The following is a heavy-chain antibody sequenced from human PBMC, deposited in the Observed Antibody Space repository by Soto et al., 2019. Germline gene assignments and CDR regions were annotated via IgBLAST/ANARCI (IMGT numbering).Heavy chain of an antibody. Sequence: GGSLRLSCAASGFTFSSYSMNWVRQAPGKGLEWVSYINHDSTDINYADSVRGRFTISRDNAQNSLFLQMSSLRADDTAVYYCARDATSIRGYGFWGQGTLVTVSS. J-gene: IGHJ4*02. CDR3: ARDATSIRGYGF. V-gene: IGHV3-21*05. D-gene: IGHD2-15*01. CDR2: INHDSTDI. CDR1: GFTFSSYS.